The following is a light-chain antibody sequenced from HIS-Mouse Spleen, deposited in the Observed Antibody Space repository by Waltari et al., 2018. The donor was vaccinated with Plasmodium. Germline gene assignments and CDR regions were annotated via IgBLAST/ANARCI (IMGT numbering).Light chain of an antibody. Sequence: SYELTQPPSVSVSPGQTASITCPGDQLGDKYACWYQQTPGQSPVLVIYQDSKRPSGIPWRVSGSNSGNTASLTLSGTQAMDEADYYCQAWDSSTVVFGGGTKLTVL. J-gene: IGLJ2*01. CDR2: QDS. CDR3: QAWDSSTVV. V-gene: IGLV3-1*01. CDR1: QLGDKY.